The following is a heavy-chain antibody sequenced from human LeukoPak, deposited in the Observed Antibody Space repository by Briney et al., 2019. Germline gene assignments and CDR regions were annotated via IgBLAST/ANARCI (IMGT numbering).Heavy chain of an antibody. J-gene: IGHJ6*02. V-gene: IGHV3-48*01. Sequence: GGSLRLSCAVSGFTFSSYSINWVRQAPGKGLEWVSYIDSSSSIIYYADSVKGRFTISRDNAKNSLYLQMNSLRAEDTAVYYCARGQRDYGDRVYYYYGMDVWGQGTTVTVSS. CDR3: ARGQRDYGDRVYYYYGMDV. CDR1: GFTFSSYS. D-gene: IGHD4-17*01. CDR2: IDSSSSII.